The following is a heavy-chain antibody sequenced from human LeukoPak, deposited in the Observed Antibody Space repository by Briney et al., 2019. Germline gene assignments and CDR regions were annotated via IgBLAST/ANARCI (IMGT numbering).Heavy chain of an antibody. CDR3: ARGRTDFDY. CDR1: GFTFSYYS. CDR2: ISSTSSTI. J-gene: IGHJ4*02. Sequence: GGSLRLSCAASGFTFSYYSMNWVRQAPGKGLEWVSYISSTSSTIYYTDSVEGRFTISRDNAKNSLYLQMNSLRDEDTAMYYCARGRTDFDYWGQETLVTVSS. V-gene: IGHV3-48*02.